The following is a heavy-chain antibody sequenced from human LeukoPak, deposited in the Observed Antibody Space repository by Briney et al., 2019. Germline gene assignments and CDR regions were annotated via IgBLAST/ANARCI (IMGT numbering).Heavy chain of an antibody. D-gene: IGHD6-13*01. V-gene: IGHV4-59*01. CDR2: IYYSGST. J-gene: IGHJ6*02. CDR1: GGSISSYY. Sequence: SETLSLTCTASGGSISSYYWSWIRQPPGKGLEWIGYIYYSGSTNYNPSLKSRVTISVDTSKNQFSLKLSSVTAADTAVYYCARDSSWYGMDVWGQGTTVTVSS. CDR3: ARDSSWYGMDV.